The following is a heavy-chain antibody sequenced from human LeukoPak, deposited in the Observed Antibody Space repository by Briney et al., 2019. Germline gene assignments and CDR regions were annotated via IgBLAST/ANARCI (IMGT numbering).Heavy chain of an antibody. CDR2: IYTSGST. CDR3: ARDGHGGPSHDAFDI. V-gene: IGHV4-4*07. Sequence: SETLSLTCTVSGGSISSYYWSWIRQPAGKGLEWIGRIYTSGSTNYNPSLKSRVTMSVDTSKNQFSLKLSSVTAADTAVYYCARDGHGGPSHDAFDIWGQGTMVTVSS. D-gene: IGHD4-23*01. J-gene: IGHJ3*02. CDR1: GGSISSYY.